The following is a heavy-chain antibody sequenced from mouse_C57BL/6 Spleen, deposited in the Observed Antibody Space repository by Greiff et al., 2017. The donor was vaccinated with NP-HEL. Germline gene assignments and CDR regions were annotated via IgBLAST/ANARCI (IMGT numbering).Heavy chain of an antibody. CDR2: ISSGSSTI. J-gene: IGHJ3*01. Sequence: EVKLVESGGGLVKPGGSLKLSCAASGFTFSDYGMHWVRQAPEKGLEWVAYISSGSSTIYYADTVKGRFTISRDNAKNTLFLQMTSLRSEDTAMYYCARAIYGSSYGFAYWGQGTLVTVSA. D-gene: IGHD1-1*01. V-gene: IGHV5-17*01. CDR1: GFTFSDYG. CDR3: ARAIYGSSYGFAY.